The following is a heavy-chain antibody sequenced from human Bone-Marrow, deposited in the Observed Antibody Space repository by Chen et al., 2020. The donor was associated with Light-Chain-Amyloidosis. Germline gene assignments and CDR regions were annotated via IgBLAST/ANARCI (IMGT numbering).Heavy chain of an antibody. CDR2: LCPDDSDA. D-gene: IGHD3-10*01. V-gene: IGHV5-51*01. J-gene: IGHJ4*02. Sequence: EVQLEQSGPEVKKPGESLKISCKGSGYTFPNYWNGWVRQMPGKGLEWLGVLCPDDSDARYSPCFGGQVTISADKSIPTAYLQWRSLQASDTSLYYCARRGDGSNFDYWGQGTLVPVSS. CDR3: ARRGDGSNFDY. CDR1: GYTFPNYW.